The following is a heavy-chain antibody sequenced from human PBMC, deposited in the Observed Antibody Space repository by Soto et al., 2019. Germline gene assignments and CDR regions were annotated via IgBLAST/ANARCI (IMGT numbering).Heavy chain of an antibody. CDR1: GGSVSSGSYY. V-gene: IGHV4-61*01. Sequence: SETLSLTCTVSGGSVSSGSYYWSWIRQPPGKGLEWIGYIYYSGSTNYNPSLKSRVTISVDTSKNQFSLKLSSVTAADTAVYYCARDAPESWRDDYYYYYGMDVWGQGTTVTVSS. CDR2: IYYSGST. D-gene: IGHD5-12*01. CDR3: ARDAPESWRDDYYYYYGMDV. J-gene: IGHJ6*02.